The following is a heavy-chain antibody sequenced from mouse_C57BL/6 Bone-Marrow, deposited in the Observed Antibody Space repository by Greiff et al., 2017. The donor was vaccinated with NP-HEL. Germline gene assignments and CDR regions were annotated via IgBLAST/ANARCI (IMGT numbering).Heavy chain of an antibody. CDR1: GYTFTSYW. J-gene: IGHJ4*01. Sequence: QVQLKQPGAELVRPGSSVKLSCKASGYTFTSYWMHWVQQRPIQGLEWIGNIDPSDSETHYNQKFKDKATLTVDKSSSTAYMQLSSLTSEDSAVYYCARREWAMDYWGQGTSVTVSS. CDR3: ARREWAMDY. CDR2: IDPSDSET. V-gene: IGHV1-52*01.